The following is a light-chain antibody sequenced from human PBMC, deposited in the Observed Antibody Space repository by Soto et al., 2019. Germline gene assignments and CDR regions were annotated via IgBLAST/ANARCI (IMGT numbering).Light chain of an antibody. Sequence: QSALTQPASVSGSPGQSITISCTGTSSDVGGYNYVSWYQQHPGKAPKLMIYEVSNRPSGVSNRFSGSKSGNTAYLTISGLQAEDEADYYGSSYTSSSTYVVFGGGTKLTVL. CDR2: EVS. CDR1: SSDVGGYNY. CDR3: SSYTSSSTYVV. J-gene: IGLJ2*01. V-gene: IGLV2-14*01.